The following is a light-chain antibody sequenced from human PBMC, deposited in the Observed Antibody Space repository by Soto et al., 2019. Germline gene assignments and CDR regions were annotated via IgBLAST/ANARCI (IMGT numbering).Light chain of an antibody. Sequence: QSALTQPASVSGSPGQSITISCTGTSSDVGSYNYVSWYQQHPGKAPKLMIYEVRNRPSGVSDRFSGSKSCKTASLTIFGLQAEDEADYYCSSYTTSTTQVFGGGTKVTVL. CDR2: EVR. V-gene: IGLV2-14*01. CDR1: SSDVGSYNY. J-gene: IGLJ2*01. CDR3: SSYTTSTTQV.